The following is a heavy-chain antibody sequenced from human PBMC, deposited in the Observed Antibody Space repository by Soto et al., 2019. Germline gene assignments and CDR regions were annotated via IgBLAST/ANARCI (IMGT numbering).Heavy chain of an antibody. D-gene: IGHD1-1*01. CDR2: ISVHNGYT. CDR3: ARLEHNFGPHDY. Sequence: QVQLAQSGAEVKKPGASVTVSCKASGYTFSSYGISWVRQAPGQGLEWVGWISVHNGYTKYATELQGRVTMTTDTSTSTAYMELRSLRSDDSAVCFCARLEHNFGPHDYWGQGTLVTVTS. V-gene: IGHV1-18*01. J-gene: IGHJ4*02. CDR1: GYTFSSYG.